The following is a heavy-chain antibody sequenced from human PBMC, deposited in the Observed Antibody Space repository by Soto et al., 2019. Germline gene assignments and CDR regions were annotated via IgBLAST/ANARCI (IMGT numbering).Heavy chain of an antibody. Sequence: QVQLQESGPGLVNPSETLSLTCTVSGDSISDYHWGWIRQSPGKGLEWIGYIYNSGNTNYNPSLKNRVTISIDMSTNQFSLKLTPMTAADTAVYYCARVRVSTVSTPYYFDYWGQGTLVTVSS. J-gene: IGHJ4*02. D-gene: IGHD4-17*01. CDR2: IYNSGNT. CDR3: ARVRVSTVSTPYYFDY. CDR1: GDSISDYH. V-gene: IGHV4-59*01.